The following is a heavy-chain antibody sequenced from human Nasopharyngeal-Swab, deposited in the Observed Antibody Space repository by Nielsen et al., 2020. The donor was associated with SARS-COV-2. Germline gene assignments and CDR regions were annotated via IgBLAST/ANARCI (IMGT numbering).Heavy chain of an antibody. Sequence: GESLKISCAASGFTFSDYYMSWIRQAPGKGLEWVSYISSSGSTIYYADSVKGRFTISRDNAKNSLYLQMNSLRAEDTAVYYCARSTYCSSTSCYDPLYGMDVWGQGTTVTVSS. CDR3: ARSTYCSSTSCYDPLYGMDV. CDR1: GFTFSDYY. V-gene: IGHV3-11*01. J-gene: IGHJ6*02. D-gene: IGHD2-2*01. CDR2: ISSSGSTI.